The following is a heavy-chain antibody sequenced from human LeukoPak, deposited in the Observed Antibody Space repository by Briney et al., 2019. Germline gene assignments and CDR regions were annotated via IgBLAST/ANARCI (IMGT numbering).Heavy chain of an antibody. CDR1: GYTFTSFY. Sequence: GASVKVSCKASGYTFTSFYMHWVRQAPGQGLEWMGIIDPSGGNTRHAQKFQGRLTVTRDTSTSTVSMELSSLRSEDTAVYYCARDLESVATRGFDYWGQGTLVTVSS. J-gene: IGHJ4*02. CDR3: ARDLESVATRGFDY. D-gene: IGHD5-24*01. V-gene: IGHV1-46*01. CDR2: IDPSGGNT.